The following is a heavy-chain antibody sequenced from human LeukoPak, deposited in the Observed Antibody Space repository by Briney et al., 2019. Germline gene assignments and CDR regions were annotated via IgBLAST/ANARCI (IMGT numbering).Heavy chain of an antibody. CDR1: GFTFSTYS. J-gene: IGHJ4*02. D-gene: IGHD5-18*01. CDR2: ISSSSSYI. Sequence: PGGSLRLSCAASGFTFSTYSMNWVRQAPGKGLEWVSSISSSSSYIYYADSVKGRFTISRDNAKNSLYLQMNSLRAEDTAVYYCASEEAMATCFDYWGQGTLVTVSS. CDR3: ASEEAMATCFDY. V-gene: IGHV3-21*01.